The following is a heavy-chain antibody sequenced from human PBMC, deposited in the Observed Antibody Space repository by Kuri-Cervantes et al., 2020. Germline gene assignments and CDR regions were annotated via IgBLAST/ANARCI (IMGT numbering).Heavy chain of an antibody. Sequence: GESLKISCAASGFTFSSYGMHWVRQAPGKGLEWVAVISYDGSNKYYADSVKGRFTISRDNSKNTLYLQMNSLRSEDTAVYYCARGDDLRGYSYGFNWFDPWGQGTLVTVSS. CDR2: ISYDGSNK. D-gene: IGHD5-18*01. J-gene: IGHJ5*02. V-gene: IGHV3-30*03. CDR3: ARGDDLRGYSYGFNWFDP. CDR1: GFTFSSYG.